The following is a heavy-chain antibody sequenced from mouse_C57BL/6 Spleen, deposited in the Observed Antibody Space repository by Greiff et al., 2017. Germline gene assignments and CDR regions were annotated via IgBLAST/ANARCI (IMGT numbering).Heavy chain of an antibody. CDR1: GFNIKDYY. CDR2: IDPEDGGT. CDR3: ARGGGFGNYVEMLAY. J-gene: IGHJ3*01. D-gene: IGHD2-1*01. V-gene: IGHV14-2*01. Sequence: EVQLQQSGAELVKPGASVKLSCTASGFNIKDYYMHWVKQRTEQGLEWIGRIDPEDGGTKYAPKFQGKATITADTSSNTAYLQLSSLTSEDTAVYYCARGGGFGNYVEMLAYWGQGTLVTVSA.